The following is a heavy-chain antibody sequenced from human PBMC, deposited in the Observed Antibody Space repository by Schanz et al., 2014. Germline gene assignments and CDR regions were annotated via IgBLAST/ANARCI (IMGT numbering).Heavy chain of an antibody. V-gene: IGHV3-23*04. J-gene: IGHJ4*02. CDR1: GFDFNSYS. CDR3: AKDPSHGDYDYYFDY. CDR2: ISHSGGSK. Sequence: EVRLVESGGGLVQPGGSLRLSCEASGFDFNSYSMNWVRQVPGKGLEWVSSISHSGGSKYYADSVKGRFTISRDNSENTLYLQMTSLSADDTAVFYCAKDPSHGDYDYYFDYWGQGTLVTVSS. D-gene: IGHD3-22*01.